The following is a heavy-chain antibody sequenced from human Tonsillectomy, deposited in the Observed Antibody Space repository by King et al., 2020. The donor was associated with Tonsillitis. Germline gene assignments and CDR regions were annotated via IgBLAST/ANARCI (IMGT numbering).Heavy chain of an antibody. J-gene: IGHJ6*02. V-gene: IGHV3-23*04. Sequence: QLVQSGGGLIQPGGSLRLSCAASGFTFSSYAMSWVRQAPGKGQEWVSGISGSGSSTYYADSVKGRFAISRDNSKNTLYLQMNRLRAEDTAVYYCAKDRDFWSPHGMDVWGQGTTVTVSS. CDR2: ISGSGSST. CDR3: AKDRDFWSPHGMDV. CDR1: GFTFSSYA. D-gene: IGHD3-3*01.